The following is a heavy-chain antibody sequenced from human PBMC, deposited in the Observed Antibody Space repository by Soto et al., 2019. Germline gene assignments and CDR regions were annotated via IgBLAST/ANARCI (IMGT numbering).Heavy chain of an antibody. CDR1: GFTFSSYA. CDR3: AKATSYYYYYMDV. D-gene: IGHD1-1*01. CDR2: ISGSGGST. Sequence: EVQLLESGGGLVQPGGSLRLSCAASGFTFSSYAMSWVRQAPGKGLEWVSAISGSGGSTYYADSVKGRFTISRDNSKNTLYLKMNSLRADDTAVYYCAKATSYYYYYMDVWGKGTTVTVSS. J-gene: IGHJ6*03. V-gene: IGHV3-23*01.